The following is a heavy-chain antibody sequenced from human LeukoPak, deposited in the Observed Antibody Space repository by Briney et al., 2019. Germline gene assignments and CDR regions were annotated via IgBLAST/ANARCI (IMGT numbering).Heavy chain of an antibody. D-gene: IGHD3-10*01. V-gene: IGHV1-2*02. CDR2: INPDRGAT. CDR3: ARAIITYGIVIIHFDS. J-gene: IGHJ4*02. Sequence: GASVKVSCKASGYAFIAYHMHWARQAPGQGLEWMGWINPDRGATHIAQKFQGRVALSTDPSSTTAYMELSNLTPDDTAVYYCARAIITYGIVIIHFDSWGQGTLVAVSS. CDR1: GYAFIAYH.